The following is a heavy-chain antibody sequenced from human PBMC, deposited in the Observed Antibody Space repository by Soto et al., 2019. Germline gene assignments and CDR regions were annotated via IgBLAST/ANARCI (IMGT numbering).Heavy chain of an antibody. V-gene: IGHV1-69*13. J-gene: IGHJ6*02. D-gene: IGHD2-2*01. CDR2: NISIFHTA. CDR1: GDTFNSYA. Sequence: SVKVSCKASGDTFNSYAISWVRRAHGQELEWMGGNISIFHTANYAQKFQARVTMTADESARAVYRAWSRLRSEHTAVYYCASVGYCSTTRCLFLLYHHGMDVWGHGST. CDR3: ASVGYCSTTRCLFLLYHHGMDV.